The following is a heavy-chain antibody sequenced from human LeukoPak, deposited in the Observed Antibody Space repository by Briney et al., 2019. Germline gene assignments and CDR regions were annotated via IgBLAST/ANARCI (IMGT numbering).Heavy chain of an antibody. V-gene: IGHV1-8*03. CDR2: MNPNSGNT. CDR3: ARGYYGDYAYYYYYMDV. Sequence: RASVTVSCKASGYTFTSYDINWVRQATGQGLEWMGWMNPNSGNTGYAQEFQGRVTITRNTSISTAYMELSSLRSEDTAVYYCARGYYGDYAYYYYYMDVWGKGTTVTVSS. J-gene: IGHJ6*03. D-gene: IGHD4-17*01. CDR1: GYTFTSYD.